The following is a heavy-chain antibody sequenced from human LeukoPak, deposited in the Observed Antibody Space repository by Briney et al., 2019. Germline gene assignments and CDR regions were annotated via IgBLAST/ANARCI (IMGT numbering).Heavy chain of an antibody. CDR1: GYTFTSYY. Sequence: ASVKVSCKASGYTFTSYYMHWVRQAPGQGLEGRGVINPSGGSTIYAQKFQGRVTMTRDTYTSTVYMELSSLRSEATAVYYCAREPDGPKYYDFWSDYYYYGMDVWGQGTTVTVSS. D-gene: IGHD3-3*01. V-gene: IGHV1-46*01. CDR3: AREPDGPKYYDFWSDYYYYGMDV. CDR2: INPSGGST. J-gene: IGHJ6*02.